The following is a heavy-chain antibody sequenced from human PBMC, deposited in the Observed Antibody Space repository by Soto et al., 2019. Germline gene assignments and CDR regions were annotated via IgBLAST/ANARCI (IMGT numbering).Heavy chain of an antibody. CDR3: AASVGGQVVPFDAFDI. J-gene: IGHJ3*02. CDR1: GFTFTSSA. D-gene: IGHD6-6*01. V-gene: IGHV1-58*01. CDR2: IVVGSGNT. Sequence: SVKVSCKASGFTFTSSAVQWVRQARGQRLEWIGWIVVGSGNTNYAQKFQEGVTITRDMSTSTAYMELSSLRSEDTAVYYCAASVGGQVVPFDAFDIWGQGTMVTVSS.